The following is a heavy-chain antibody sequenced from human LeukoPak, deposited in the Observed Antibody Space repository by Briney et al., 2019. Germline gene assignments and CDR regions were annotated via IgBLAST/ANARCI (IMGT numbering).Heavy chain of an antibody. J-gene: IGHJ4*02. CDR2: ISYDGSNK. CDR1: GFTFSSYA. V-gene: IGHV3-30*14. CDR3: AREHPISGSRNIDY. D-gene: IGHD3-10*01. Sequence: PGGSLRLSCAASGFTFSSYAMHWVRQAPGKGLEWVAVISYDGSNKYYADSVKGRFTISRDNSKNTLYLQMNSLRAEDTAVYYCAREHPISGSRNIDYWGQGTLVTVSS.